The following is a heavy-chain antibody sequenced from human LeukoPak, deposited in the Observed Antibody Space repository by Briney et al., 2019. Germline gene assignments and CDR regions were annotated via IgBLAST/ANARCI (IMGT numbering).Heavy chain of an antibody. J-gene: IGHJ4*02. Sequence: KPSEPLSLTCTASGGSISSYYWSWIRQPPGKGLEWIGYMYYSGSTNYNPSLKSRVTISVDTSKNQFSLKLSSVTAADTAVYYCARRGYSSGFYYFDYWGQGTLVTVSS. CDR2: MYYSGST. V-gene: IGHV4-59*08. CDR1: GGSISSYY. CDR3: ARRGYSSGFYYFDY. D-gene: IGHD6-19*01.